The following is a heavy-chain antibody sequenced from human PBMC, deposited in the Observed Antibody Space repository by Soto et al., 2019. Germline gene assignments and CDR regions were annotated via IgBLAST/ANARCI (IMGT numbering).Heavy chain of an antibody. V-gene: IGHV3-23*01. D-gene: IGHD5-12*01. Sequence: EVQLLESGGGLVQPGGSLSPSCAASILSFDIYPLSWVPRPPGKGLEWVSATIGGGGTAYYAGSVKGRFTISRDNSKNTLYLQMDSLRAEDTAVYYCAKHSGYDHYYGMDVWGQGTTVTVSS. CDR3: AKHSGYDHYYGMDV. CDR1: ILSFDIYP. CDR2: TIGGGGTA. J-gene: IGHJ6*02.